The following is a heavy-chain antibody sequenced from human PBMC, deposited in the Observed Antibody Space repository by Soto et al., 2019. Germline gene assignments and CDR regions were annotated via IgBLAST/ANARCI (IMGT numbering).Heavy chain of an antibody. V-gene: IGHV1-46*01. CDR2: INPSGGST. D-gene: IGHD3-22*01. J-gene: IGHJ5*02. Sequence: QVQLVQSGAEVKKPGASVKVSCKASGYTFTSYYMHWVRQAPGQGLEWMGIINPSGGSTSYAQKFQGRVTMTRDTSTSTVYMELSGLRSEDTAVYYCARVNKPYYYDTNWFDPWGQGTLVTVSS. CDR3: ARVNKPYYYDTNWFDP. CDR1: GYTFTSYY.